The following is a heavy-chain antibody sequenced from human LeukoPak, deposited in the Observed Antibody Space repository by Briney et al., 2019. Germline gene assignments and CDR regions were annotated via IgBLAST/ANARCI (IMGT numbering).Heavy chain of an antibody. CDR1: GGTFSSYA. J-gene: IGHJ4*02. D-gene: IGHD3-10*01. CDR3: AYYGSGSYYSPFDY. V-gene: IGHV1-69*01. Sequence: SVKVSCKASGGTFSSYAISWVRQAPGQGLEWMGGIIPIFGTANYAQKFQGRVTITADESTSTAYMELNSLRSEDTAVYYCAYYGSGSYYSPFDYWGQGTLVTVSS. CDR2: IIPIFGTA.